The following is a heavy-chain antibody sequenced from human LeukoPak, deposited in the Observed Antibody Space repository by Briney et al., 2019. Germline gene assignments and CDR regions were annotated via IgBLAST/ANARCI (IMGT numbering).Heavy chain of an antibody. V-gene: IGHV3-11*01. CDR3: SRVSGSSWYANYYYDMYG. CDR1: GFIHSDYY. Sequence: EGPVTLFCTASGFIHSDYYMSWTPQATGKGMEGVTYIIISNSTRYYSDSVTGRFTISRDNDNNSLLLQMNSLRAEDTAVYYYSRVSGSSWYANYYYDMYGWGKGTTVTVSS. J-gene: IGHJ6*03. D-gene: IGHD6-13*01. CDR2: IIISNSTR.